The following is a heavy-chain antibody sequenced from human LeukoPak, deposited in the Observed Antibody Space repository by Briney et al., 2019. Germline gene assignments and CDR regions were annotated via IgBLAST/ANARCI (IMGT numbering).Heavy chain of an antibody. V-gene: IGHV3-30*18. CDR3: AKDNVIVGGYYFYH. Sequence: GGSLRLSCAASGFTFSSYVMHWVRQAPGKGLEWVAVISYDGSNKYYADSVKGRFTISRDNSKNTLYLQMNSLRAEDTAVYYCAKDNVIVGGYYFYHWGQGTLVTVSS. D-gene: IGHD1-26*01. CDR1: GFTFSSYV. J-gene: IGHJ4*02. CDR2: ISYDGSNK.